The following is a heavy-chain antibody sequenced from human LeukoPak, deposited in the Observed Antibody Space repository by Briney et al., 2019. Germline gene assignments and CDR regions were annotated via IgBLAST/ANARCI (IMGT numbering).Heavy chain of an antibody. V-gene: IGHV4-34*01. CDR3: SVAAAFNWFDP. CDR1: GGSFSGYY. J-gene: IGHJ5*02. Sequence: SETLSLTCAVYGGSFSGYYWSWIRQPPGKGLEWIGEINHSGSTNYNPSLKSRVTISVDTSKNQFSLKLSSVTAADTAVYYCSVAAAFNWFDPWGQGTLVTVPS. D-gene: IGHD6-13*01. CDR2: INHSGST.